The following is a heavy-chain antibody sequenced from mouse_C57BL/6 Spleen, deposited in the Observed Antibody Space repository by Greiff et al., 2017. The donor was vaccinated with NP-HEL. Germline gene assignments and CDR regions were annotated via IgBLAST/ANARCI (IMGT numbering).Heavy chain of an antibody. Sequence: EVQLVESGGGLVKPGGSLKLSCAASGFTFSSYAMSWVRQTPEKRLEWVATISDGGSYTYYPDNVKGRFTISRDNAKKNLYLQMSHLKSEDTAMYYCARGASRYAMDYWGQGTSVTVSS. D-gene: IGHD6-1*01. CDR2: ISDGGSYT. CDR1: GFTFSSYA. J-gene: IGHJ4*01. CDR3: ARGASRYAMDY. V-gene: IGHV5-4*01.